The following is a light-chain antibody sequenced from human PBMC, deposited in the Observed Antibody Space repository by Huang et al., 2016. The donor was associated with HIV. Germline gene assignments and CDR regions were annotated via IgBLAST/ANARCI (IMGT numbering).Light chain of an antibody. J-gene: IGKJ1*01. Sequence: ETVMTQTPATLSVSPGERATLFCRASQSVSSNLAWYQNKPGQAPRLLIYGASTRPTGIPGRFSGSGSGTEFTLTISSLQSEDFAVYYCHQYNNWPPWTFGQGTKVEIK. CDR3: HQYNNWPPWT. CDR2: GAS. CDR1: QSVSSN. V-gene: IGKV3-15*01.